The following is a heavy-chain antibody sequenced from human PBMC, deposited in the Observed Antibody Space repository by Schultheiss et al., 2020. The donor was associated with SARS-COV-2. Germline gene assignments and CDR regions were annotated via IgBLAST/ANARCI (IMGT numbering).Heavy chain of an antibody. J-gene: IGHJ4*02. Sequence: GGSLRLSCAASGFTFSSYGMHWVRQAPGKGLEWVANIKQDGSEKYYVDSVKGRFTISRDNAKNTLSLQMDSLRAEDTAVYYCARDYKGHWYYFDYWGQGTLVTVSS. D-gene: IGHD2-8*02. CDR2: IKQDGSEK. CDR1: GFTFSSYG. V-gene: IGHV3-7*01. CDR3: ARDYKGHWYYFDY.